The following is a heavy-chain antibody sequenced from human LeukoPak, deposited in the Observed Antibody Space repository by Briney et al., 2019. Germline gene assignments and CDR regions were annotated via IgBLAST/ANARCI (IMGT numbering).Heavy chain of an antibody. CDR2: IYTSGRT. D-gene: IGHD5-12*01. Sequence: SETLSLTCTVSGDSIRNDFYYWSWIRQPAGKEVEWIGRIYTSGRTTYNPSLKSRVTISIDMSKNQFSLHLSSVTAADTAVYYCASARRYSGYDSWEFYYYGMDVWGRGTTVTVSS. CDR3: ASARRYSGYDSWEFYYYGMDV. V-gene: IGHV4-61*02. J-gene: IGHJ6*02. CDR1: GDSIRNDFYY.